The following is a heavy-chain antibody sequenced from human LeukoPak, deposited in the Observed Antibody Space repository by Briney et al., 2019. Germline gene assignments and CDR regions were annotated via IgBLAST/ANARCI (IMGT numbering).Heavy chain of an antibody. Sequence: GGSLRLSCEASGFNVSSNYMTWVRQAPGKGLEWVSLIWGDGTTDYADSVKGRFHISRHNSKNTLYLQMNSLRAEDTAVYYCARGIIYLDYWGQGTLVTVSS. CDR2: IWGDGTT. V-gene: IGHV3-53*04. CDR3: ARGIIYLDY. J-gene: IGHJ4*02. CDR1: GFNVSSNY. D-gene: IGHD3-10*01.